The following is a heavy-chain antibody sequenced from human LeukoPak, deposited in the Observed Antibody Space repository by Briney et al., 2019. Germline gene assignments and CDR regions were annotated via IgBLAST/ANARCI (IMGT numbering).Heavy chain of an antibody. V-gene: IGHV3-33*01. CDR1: GFTFSSYG. D-gene: IGHD3-22*01. CDR3: ARLPSGFGFYYYYGMDV. Sequence: GGSLRLSCAASGFTFSSYGMHWVRQAPGKGLEWVAVIWYDGSNKYYADSVKGRFTISRDNSKNTLYLQMNSLRAEDTAVYYCARLPSGFGFYYYYGMDVWGQGTTVTVPS. J-gene: IGHJ6*02. CDR2: IWYDGSNK.